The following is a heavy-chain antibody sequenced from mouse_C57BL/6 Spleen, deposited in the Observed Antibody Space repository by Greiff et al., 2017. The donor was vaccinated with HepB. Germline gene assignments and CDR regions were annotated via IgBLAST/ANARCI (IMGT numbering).Heavy chain of an antibody. Sequence: VQLKQSGPGLVQPSQSLSITCTVSGFSLTSYGVHWVRQSPGKGLEWLGVIWRGGSTDYNAAFMSRLSITKDNSKSQVFFKMNSLQADDTAIYYCAKTPHYYGSSYWYFDVWGTGTTVTVSS. CDR1: GFSLTSYG. J-gene: IGHJ1*03. CDR3: AKTPHYYGSSYWYFDV. CDR2: IWRGGST. V-gene: IGHV2-5*01. D-gene: IGHD1-1*01.